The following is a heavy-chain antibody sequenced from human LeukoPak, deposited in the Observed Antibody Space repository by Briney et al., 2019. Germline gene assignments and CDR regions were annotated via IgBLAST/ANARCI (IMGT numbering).Heavy chain of an antibody. J-gene: IGHJ3*02. D-gene: IGHD3-22*01. CDR3: ARDRDYYDSSGYLSI. Sequence: SETLSLTCAAYGGSFSGYYWSWIRQPPGKGLEWIGEINHSGSTNYNPSLKSRVTISVDTSKNQFSLKLSSVTAADTAVYYCARDRDYYDSSGYLSIWGQGTMVTVSS. CDR2: INHSGST. V-gene: IGHV4-34*01. CDR1: GGSFSGYY.